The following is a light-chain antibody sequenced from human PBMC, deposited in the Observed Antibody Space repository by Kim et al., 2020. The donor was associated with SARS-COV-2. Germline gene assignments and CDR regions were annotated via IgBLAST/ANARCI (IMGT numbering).Light chain of an antibody. CDR2: GKN. CDR3: NSRGSNDNVL. J-gene: IGLJ2*01. CDR1: SLRSYY. Sequence: VALGQTVRITCQGKSLRSYYATWNQQKPGQAPIVVIYGKNNRPSGIPDRFSGTSSGDTASLTITGTQAGDEADYYCNSRGSNDNVLFGGGTKVTVL. V-gene: IGLV3-19*01.